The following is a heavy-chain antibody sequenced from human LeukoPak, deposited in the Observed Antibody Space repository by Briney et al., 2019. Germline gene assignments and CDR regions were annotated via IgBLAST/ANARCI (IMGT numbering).Heavy chain of an antibody. CDR3: ATSATIAAAGWNLDY. D-gene: IGHD6-13*01. Sequence: PSQTLSLTCTVSGGSISSGSYYWSWIRQPPGKGLEWIGYIYYSGSTNYNPSLKSRVTISVDTSKNQFSLKLSAVTAADTAVYYCATSATIAAAGWNLDYWGQGTLVTVSS. CDR2: IYYSGST. CDR1: GGSISSGSYY. V-gene: IGHV4-61*01. J-gene: IGHJ4*02.